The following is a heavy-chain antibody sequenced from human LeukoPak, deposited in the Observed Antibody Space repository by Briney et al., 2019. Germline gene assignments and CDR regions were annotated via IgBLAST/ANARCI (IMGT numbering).Heavy chain of an antibody. J-gene: IGHJ5*02. CDR3: ANDQGYRGDDNYGWFDP. CDR2: ISGSGGRT. Sequence: GGSLRLSCAASGFTFSSYAMSWVHQAPGKGLEWVSAISGSGGRTFYADSVKGRFTISRDNSKNTLYLQMNSLRAEDTAVYYCANDQGYRGDDNYGWFDPWGQGTPVTVSS. V-gene: IGHV3-23*01. D-gene: IGHD5-24*01. CDR1: GFTFSSYA.